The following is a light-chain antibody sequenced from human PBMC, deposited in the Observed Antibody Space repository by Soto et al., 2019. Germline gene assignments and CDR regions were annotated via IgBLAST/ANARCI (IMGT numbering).Light chain of an antibody. CDR1: QSVSSSY. CDR3: QQYGSSPWT. V-gene: IGKV3-20*01. J-gene: IGKJ1*01. Sequence: EIVLTQSPGTLSLSPGEGATLSCRASQSVSSSYLAWYQQKPGQAPRLLIYIASTRAPGIPHRFSGSGSGTDFTLTISRLEPEDFAVYYCQQYGSSPWTFGQGTKVEIK. CDR2: IAS.